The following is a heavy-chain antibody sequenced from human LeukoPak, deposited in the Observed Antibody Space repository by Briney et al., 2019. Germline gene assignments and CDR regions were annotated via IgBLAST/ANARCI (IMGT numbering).Heavy chain of an antibody. Sequence: GRSLRLPCAASGFTFSSHGMHWVRQAPGKGLEWVAVIWYDGSNKYYADSVKGRFTISRDNSKNTLYLQMNSLRAEDTAVYYCTRDSQGSGMYSVVYWGQGTLVTVSS. V-gene: IGHV3-33*01. CDR1: GFTFSSHG. CDR3: TRDSQGSGMYSVVY. CDR2: IWYDGSNK. D-gene: IGHD3-10*01. J-gene: IGHJ4*02.